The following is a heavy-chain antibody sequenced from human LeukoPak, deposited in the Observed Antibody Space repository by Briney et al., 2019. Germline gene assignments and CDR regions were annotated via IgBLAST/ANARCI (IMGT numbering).Heavy chain of an antibody. Sequence: PSETLSLTCTVSGGSISSGGYYWSWIRQHPGKGLEWIGYIYYSGSTYYNPSLKSRVTISVDTSKNQFSLKLSSVTAADTAVYYCARDMDLWVRYDFWSGHYGMDVWGQGTTVTVSS. CDR2: IYYSGST. CDR1: GGSISSGGYY. V-gene: IGHV4-31*03. J-gene: IGHJ6*02. D-gene: IGHD3-3*01. CDR3: ARDMDLWVRYDFWSGHYGMDV.